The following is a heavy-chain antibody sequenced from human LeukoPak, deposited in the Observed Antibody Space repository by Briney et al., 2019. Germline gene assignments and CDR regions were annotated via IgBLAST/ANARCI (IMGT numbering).Heavy chain of an antibody. CDR2: FDPEDGET. D-gene: IGHD3-10*01. J-gene: IGHJ4*02. CDR3: AAEYYYGSGSPVDY. CDR1: GYTFTSYY. Sequence: ASVKVSCKASGYTFTSYYMHWVRQAPGKGLEWMGGFDPEDGETIYAQKFQGRVTMTEDTSTDTAYMELSSLRSEDTAVYYCAAEYYYGSGSPVDYWGQGTLVTVSS. V-gene: IGHV1-24*01.